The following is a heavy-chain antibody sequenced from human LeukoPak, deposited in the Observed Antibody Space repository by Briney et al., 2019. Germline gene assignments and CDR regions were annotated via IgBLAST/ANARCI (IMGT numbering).Heavy chain of an antibody. CDR1: GGSINSGTYY. J-gene: IGHJ3*02. V-gene: IGHV4-61*02. Sequence: PSETLSLTCAVSGGSINSGTYYWGWIRQPAGKGLEWIGRIYSSGSTNYNPSLKSRVTISVDMSKNQFSLKLSSVSAADTAVYYCARDLLHRGYAFDIWGQGTMVTVSS. D-gene: IGHD5-12*01. CDR2: IYSSGST. CDR3: ARDLLHRGYAFDI.